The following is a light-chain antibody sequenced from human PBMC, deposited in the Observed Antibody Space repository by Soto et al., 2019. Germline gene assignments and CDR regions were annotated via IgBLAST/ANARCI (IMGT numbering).Light chain of an antibody. V-gene: IGKV1-39*01. CDR2: AAS. CDR1: QSISSF. J-gene: IGKJ1*01. CDR3: QQSFSTPPT. Sequence: DLQMTQSPSSLSASVGDRVNITCRASQSISSFLNWYQQKPGKAPKLLIYAASSLQSGVPSRFSGSGSGTDFTLTISSLQPEDFASYYCQQSFSTPPTFGQGTKVDIK.